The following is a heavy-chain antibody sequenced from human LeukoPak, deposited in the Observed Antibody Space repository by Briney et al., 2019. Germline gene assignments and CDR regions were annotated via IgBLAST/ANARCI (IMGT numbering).Heavy chain of an antibody. CDR3: ARDSLGSPEMATKWRAFDI. CDR1: GGSFSGYY. D-gene: IGHD5-24*01. Sequence: SETLSLTCAVYGGSFSGYYWSWIRQPPGKGLEWIGEINHSGSTNYNPSLKSRVTISVDTSKNQFSLKLSSVTAADTAVYYCARDSLGSPEMATKWRAFDIWGQGTMVTVSS. V-gene: IGHV4-34*01. J-gene: IGHJ3*02. CDR2: INHSGST.